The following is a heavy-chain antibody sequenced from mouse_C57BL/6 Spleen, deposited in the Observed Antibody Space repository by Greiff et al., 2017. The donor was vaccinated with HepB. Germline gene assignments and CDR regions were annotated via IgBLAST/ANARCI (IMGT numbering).Heavy chain of an antibody. Sequence: EVQLQQSGPELVKPGASVKMSCKASGYTFTDYNMHWVKQSHGKSLEWIGYINPNNGGTSYNQKFKGKATLTVNKSSSTAYMELRSLTSEDSAVYYCSRFGDYSPFAYWGQGTLVTVSA. CDR3: SRFGDYSPFAY. V-gene: IGHV1-22*01. CDR1: GYTFTDYN. D-gene: IGHD2-4*01. J-gene: IGHJ3*01. CDR2: INPNNGGT.